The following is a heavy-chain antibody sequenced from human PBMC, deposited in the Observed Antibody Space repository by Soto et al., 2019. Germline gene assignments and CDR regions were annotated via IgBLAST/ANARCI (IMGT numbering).Heavy chain of an antibody. J-gene: IGHJ5*02. D-gene: IGHD4-4*01. V-gene: IGHV4-34*01. CDR2: INHSGST. CDR3: EREIGSYSTGSDP. Sequence: WRRIIKPPGKGLEWIGEINHSGSTNYNPSLKSRVTISVDTSKNQFSLKLSSVTAADTALYYCEREIGSYSTGSDPLGNGTLVPVSS.